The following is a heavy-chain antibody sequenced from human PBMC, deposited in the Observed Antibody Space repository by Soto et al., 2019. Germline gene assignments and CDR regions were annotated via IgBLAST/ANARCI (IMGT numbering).Heavy chain of an antibody. D-gene: IGHD4-17*01. V-gene: IGHV3-9*01. CDR3: AKTTTVTTAFDY. CDR1: GFTFDDYA. Sequence: EVQLVESGGGLVQPGRSLRLSCAASGFTFDDYAMHWVRQAPGKGLEWVSGISWNSGSIGYADSVKGRFTISRDNAKNSLYLQMNSLRAEDTALYYCAKTTTVTTAFDYWGQGTLVNVSS. J-gene: IGHJ4*02. CDR2: ISWNSGSI.